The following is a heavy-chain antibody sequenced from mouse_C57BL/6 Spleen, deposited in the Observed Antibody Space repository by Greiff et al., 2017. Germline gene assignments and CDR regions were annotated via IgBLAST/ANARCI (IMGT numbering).Heavy chain of an antibody. CDR2: IDPSDSYT. CDR3: ARKDDDYDAGAWFAY. D-gene: IGHD2-4*01. V-gene: IGHV1-50*01. CDR1: GYTFTSYW. Sequence: QVQLQQPGAELVKPGASVKLSCKASGYTFTSYWMQWLKQRPGQGLEWIGEIDPSDSYTNYNQKFKGKATLTVDTSSSPAYMQLSSLTSKYSAVYSCARKDDDYDAGAWFAYWGQGTLVTVSA. J-gene: IGHJ3*01.